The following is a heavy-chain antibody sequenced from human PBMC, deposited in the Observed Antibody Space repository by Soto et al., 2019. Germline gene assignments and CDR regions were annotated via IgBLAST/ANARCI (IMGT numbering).Heavy chain of an antibody. CDR2: ISGSGGST. CDR1: GFTFSSYA. Sequence: GGSLRLSCAASGFTFSSYAMSWVRQAPGKGLEWVSAISGSGGSTYYADSVKGRFTISRDNSKNTLYLQMNSLKAEDTAVYYCAKLVRGVSGKFDYWGQGTLVTVSS. CDR3: AKLVRGVSGKFDY. V-gene: IGHV3-23*01. D-gene: IGHD3-10*01. J-gene: IGHJ4*02.